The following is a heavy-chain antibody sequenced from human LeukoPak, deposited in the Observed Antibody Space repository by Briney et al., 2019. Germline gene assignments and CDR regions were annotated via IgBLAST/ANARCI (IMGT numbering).Heavy chain of an antibody. CDR1: GFTFSSYA. J-gene: IGHJ4*02. Sequence: GGSLRLSCAASGFTFSSYAMSWVRQAPGKGLEWVSVIYSGGSTYYADSVKGRFTISRDNSKNTLYLQMNSLRAEDTAVYYCARDNYYEDYWGQGTLVTVSS. V-gene: IGHV3-66*01. CDR3: ARDNYYEDY. D-gene: IGHD3-22*01. CDR2: IYSGGST.